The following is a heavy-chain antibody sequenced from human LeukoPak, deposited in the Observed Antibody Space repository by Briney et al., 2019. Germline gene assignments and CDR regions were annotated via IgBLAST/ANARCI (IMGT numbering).Heavy chain of an antibody. CDR1: GYTFTSYG. V-gene: IGHV1-18*01. CDR3: ARGPRLDTAMVSCGGGVVWGRYYYYMDV. D-gene: IGHD5-18*01. Sequence: ASVKVSCKASGYTFTSYGISWVRQAPGQGLEWMGWISAYNGNTNYAQKLQGRVTMTTDTSTSTAYMELRSLRSDDTAVYYCARGPRLDTAMVSCGGGVVWGRYYYYMDVWGKGTTVTVSS. CDR2: ISAYNGNT. J-gene: IGHJ6*03.